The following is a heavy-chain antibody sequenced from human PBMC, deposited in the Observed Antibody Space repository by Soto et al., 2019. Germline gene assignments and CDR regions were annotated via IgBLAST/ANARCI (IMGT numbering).Heavy chain of an antibody. V-gene: IGHV1-69*01. D-gene: IGHD2-2*01. CDR3: ARSQVSSTSLEIYCYYCYGMDV. CDR2: IIPIPGTA. J-gene: IGHJ6*02. CDR1: GGTFGSYA. Sequence: QVQLVQSGAEVKKPGSSVKVSCKASGGTFGSYAISWVRQAPGQGLEWMGGIIPIPGTANYAQTFQGRVTIAADDPTSTAYMQLSRLRSEDAAADYCARSQVSSTSLEIYCYYCYGMDVWGQGTTVTVSS.